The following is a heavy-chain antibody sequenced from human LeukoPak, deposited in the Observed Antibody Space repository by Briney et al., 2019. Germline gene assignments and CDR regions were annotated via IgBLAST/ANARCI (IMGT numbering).Heavy chain of an antibody. V-gene: IGHV3-7*01. J-gene: IGHJ4*02. CDR3: ARDRYSSY. CDR2: IKEDGSEK. D-gene: IGHD2-15*01. CDR1: GFTFSNYW. Sequence: GGSLRLSCVASGFTFSNYWMSWVRQAPGKGLEWVANIKEDGSEKYHVNSVKGRFTISRDNAKTSLYLQMNSLRVEDMAVYYCARDRYSSYWGQGILVTVSS.